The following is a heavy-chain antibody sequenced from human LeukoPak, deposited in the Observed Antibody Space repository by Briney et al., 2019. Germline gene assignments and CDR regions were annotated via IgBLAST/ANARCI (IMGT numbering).Heavy chain of an antibody. J-gene: IGHJ5*02. Sequence: PSQTLSLTCTVSGGSISSGSYYWSWIRQPAGKGLEWIGRIYSSGSTNYSPSLKSRVTLSVDTSKNQFSLKLTSVTAADTAVYYCARDGDHCSSTTCYKWFDPWGQGTLVTVSS. D-gene: IGHD2-2*01. CDR3: ARDGDHCSSTTCYKWFDP. CDR1: GGSISSGSYY. V-gene: IGHV4-61*02. CDR2: IYSSGST.